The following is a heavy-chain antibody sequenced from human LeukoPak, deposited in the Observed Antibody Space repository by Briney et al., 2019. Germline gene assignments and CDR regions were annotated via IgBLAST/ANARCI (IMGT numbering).Heavy chain of an antibody. V-gene: IGHV2-5*02. CDR3: AHRIAAAGTELLDY. D-gene: IGHD6-13*01. J-gene: IGHJ4*02. CDR2: IYWDDDK. Sequence: VSGPTLVNPTQTLTLTCTFSGFSLSTSGVGVGWIRQPPGKALEWLALIYWDDDKRYSPSLKSRLTLTKDTSKTQVVLTMTNMDPVDTATYYCAHRIAAAGTELLDYWGQGTLVTVSS. CDR1: GFSLSTSGVG.